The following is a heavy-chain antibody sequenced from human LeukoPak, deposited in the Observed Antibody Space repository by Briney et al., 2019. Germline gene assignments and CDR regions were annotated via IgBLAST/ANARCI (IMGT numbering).Heavy chain of an antibody. J-gene: IGHJ4*02. CDR2: ISPYNGNT. Sequence: GASVKVSCKASGYTFTTYGISWMRQAPGQGLEWMGWISPYNGNTKYAQKLQGRVTMTTDTSTSTAYMELGSLRSDDTAVYYCTRASFKSPMDRGQDCWGQGSLVIVSS. D-gene: IGHD3-10*01. V-gene: IGHV1-18*01. CDR3: TRASFKSPMDRGQDC. CDR1: GYTFTTYG.